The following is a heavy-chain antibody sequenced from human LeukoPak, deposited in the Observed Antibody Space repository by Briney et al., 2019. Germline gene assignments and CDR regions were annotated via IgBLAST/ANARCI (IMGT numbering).Heavy chain of an antibody. CDR2: MYYSGNT. CDR1: VDSISGYY. V-gene: IGHV4-59*01. Sequence: PSETLSLTCTVSVDSISGYYWSWIRQPPGKGLEWIGYMYYSGNTNYNPSLKSRLTTSLDTSKNQFSLKLSSVTAADTAVYYCARGKYYFDYWGQGTLVTVSA. CDR3: ARGKYYFDY. J-gene: IGHJ4*02.